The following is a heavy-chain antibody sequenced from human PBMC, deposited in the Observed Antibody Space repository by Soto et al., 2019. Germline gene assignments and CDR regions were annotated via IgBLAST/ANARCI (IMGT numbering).Heavy chain of an antibody. CDR1: GYTFTDYY. Sequence: QVQLVQSGAEVKKPGASVKVSCKASGYTFTDYYIHWVRQAPGQGLEWMGWMNPNTGGTNYAQKFQGWVTMTRDTSISTAYMELSRLTSVDTAVYFCARVSITYYYYGLDVWGQGTTVTVSS. J-gene: IGHJ6*02. V-gene: IGHV1-2*04. CDR2: MNPNTGGT. CDR3: ARVSITYYYYGLDV.